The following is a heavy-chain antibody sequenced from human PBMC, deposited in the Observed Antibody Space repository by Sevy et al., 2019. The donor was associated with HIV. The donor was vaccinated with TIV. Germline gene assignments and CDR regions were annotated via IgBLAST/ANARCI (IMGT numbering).Heavy chain of an antibody. V-gene: IGHV3-11*01. CDR1: GFTFSDYY. CDR3: AGDRPGTVTTYYYYYGMDV. CDR2: ISSSGSTI. Sequence: GGSLRLSCAASGFTFSDYYMSWIRQAPGKGLEWVSYISSSGSTIYYADSVKGRFTISRDNAKNSLYLQMNSLGAEDTAVYYCAGDRPGTVTTYYYYYGMDVWGQGTTVTVSS. D-gene: IGHD4-17*01. J-gene: IGHJ6*02.